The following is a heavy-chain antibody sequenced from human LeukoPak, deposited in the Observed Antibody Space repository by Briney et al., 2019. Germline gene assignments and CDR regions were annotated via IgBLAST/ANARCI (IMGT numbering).Heavy chain of an antibody. J-gene: IGHJ4*02. V-gene: IGHV3-30-3*01. CDR3: ARDDYDTTSGFDY. CDR1: GFTFSRYA. Sequence: HPGGSLRLSCAAPGFTFSRYAMHWVRQAPGKGLEWVAVISYDGSNKYYADSVKGRFTISRDNSKNTLYLQMNSLRAEDTAVYYCARDDYDTTSGFDYWGQGTLVTVSS. D-gene: IGHD3-22*01. CDR2: ISYDGSNK.